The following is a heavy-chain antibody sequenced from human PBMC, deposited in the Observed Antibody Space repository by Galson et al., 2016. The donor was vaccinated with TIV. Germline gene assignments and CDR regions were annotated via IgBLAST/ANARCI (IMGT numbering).Heavy chain of an antibody. J-gene: IGHJ4*02. CDR3: ASMICGFWPY. CDR2: LDPEDGET. D-gene: IGHD3/OR15-3a*01. Sequence: VKVSCKVSGYTFIDYFIHWVQQAPGKGLEWMGNLDPEDGETIYAEKFQGRVSISADTSTNTAYLELSSLRYEDTAFYYCASMICGFWPYWGQGTLVTVSS. V-gene: IGHV1-69-2*01. CDR1: GYTFIDYF.